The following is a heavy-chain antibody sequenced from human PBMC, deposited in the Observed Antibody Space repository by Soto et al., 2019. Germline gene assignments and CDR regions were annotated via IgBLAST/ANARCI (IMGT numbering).Heavy chain of an antibody. Sequence: PGGSLRLSCAASGFAFSSHAMSSHAMSWVRQAPEKGLEWVSAISGGGDSTYYADSVKGRFTISRDNTKNTLYLQMNSLIAEDTAIYYCAKGNPARTWGQGTLVTVSS. CDR3: AKGNPART. CDR2: ISGGGDST. V-gene: IGHV3-23*01. J-gene: IGHJ4*02. CDR1: GFAFSSHAMSSHA.